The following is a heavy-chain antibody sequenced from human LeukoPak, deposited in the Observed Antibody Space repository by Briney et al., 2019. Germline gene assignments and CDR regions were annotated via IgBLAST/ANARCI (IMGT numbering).Heavy chain of an antibody. J-gene: IGHJ4*02. Sequence: GESLKISCQGFGYMFTNHWIGWVRQTPGKGLEWMGIIQPGDSETRCNPSFQGQVTISADKSINTAYLQWRSMKASDSAMYYCARRGDIRIVGASDYWGQGTLVTVSS. CDR2: IQPGDSET. CDR3: ARRGDIRIVGASDY. D-gene: IGHD1-26*01. CDR1: GYMFTNHW. V-gene: IGHV5-51*01.